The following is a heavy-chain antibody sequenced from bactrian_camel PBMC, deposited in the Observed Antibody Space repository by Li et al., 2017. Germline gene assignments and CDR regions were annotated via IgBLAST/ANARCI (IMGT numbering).Heavy chain of an antibody. D-gene: IGHD7*01. J-gene: IGHJ4*01. Sequence: HVQLVESGGGLVQSGGSLTLTCVASGFAISKHGMSWVRRPPGKDLEYVATSNTDGRTHYRESVEGRFTISRDNAKNTLYLELNDLKIEDTAMYYCIKAATSIANMYIVTGDRGQGTQVTVS. CDR2: SNTDGRT. V-gene: IGHV3S37*01. CDR3: IKAATSIANMYIVTGD. CDR1: GFAISKHG.